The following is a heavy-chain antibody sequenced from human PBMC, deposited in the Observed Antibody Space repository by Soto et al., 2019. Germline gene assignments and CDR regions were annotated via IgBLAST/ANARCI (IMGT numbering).Heavy chain of an antibody. CDR3: ARDFPNDFWSGYYNY. CDR1: GFTFSSYS. Sequence: GGSLRLSCAASGFTFSSYSMNWVRQAPGKGLEWVSSISSSSYIYYADSVKGRFTISRDNAKNSLYLQMNSLRAEDTAVYYCARDFPNDFWSGYYNYWGQGTLVTVSS. CDR2: ISSSSYI. J-gene: IGHJ4*02. V-gene: IGHV3-21*01. D-gene: IGHD3-3*01.